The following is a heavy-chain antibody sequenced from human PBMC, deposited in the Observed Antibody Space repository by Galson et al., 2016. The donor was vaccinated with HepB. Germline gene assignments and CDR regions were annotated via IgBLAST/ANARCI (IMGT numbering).Heavy chain of an antibody. Sequence: SLRLSCAASGFTFSSYGMHWVRQAPGKGLEWVAVIWSDGSNKNYADSVKGRFTISRDNSKTTLFLQMNSVRTEDTAVYYCARDSPRHSWSSYFDDWGQGTLVTVSS. D-gene: IGHD2-21*01. CDR2: IWSDGSNK. J-gene: IGHJ4*02. V-gene: IGHV3-33*01. CDR3: ARDSPRHSWSSYFDD. CDR1: GFTFSSYG.